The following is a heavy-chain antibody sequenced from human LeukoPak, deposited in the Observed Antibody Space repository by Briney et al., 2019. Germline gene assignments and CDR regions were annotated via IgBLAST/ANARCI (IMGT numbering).Heavy chain of an antibody. CDR2: IKQDGSEK. V-gene: IGHV3-7*01. Sequence: QPGGSLRLSCAASGFTFSSYWMSWVRQAPGKGLEWVANIKQDGSEKYYVDPVKGRLTISRDNAENSLYLQMNSLRAEDTAVYYCARDEGSSGYYYRCWGQGTLVTVSS. CDR1: GFTFSSYW. D-gene: IGHD3-22*01. CDR3: ARDEGSSGYYYRC. J-gene: IGHJ4*02.